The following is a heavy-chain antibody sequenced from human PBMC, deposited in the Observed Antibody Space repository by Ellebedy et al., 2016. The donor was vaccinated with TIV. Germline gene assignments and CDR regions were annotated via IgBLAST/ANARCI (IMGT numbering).Heavy chain of an antibody. CDR2: IYTSGST. CDR1: GGSISSYY. V-gene: IGHV4-4*07. CDR3: ARNHQQLVQGAFDI. Sequence: SETLSLXXTVSGGSISSYYWSWIRQPAGKGLEWIGRIYTSGSTNYNPSLKSRVTMSVDTSKNQFSLKLSSVTAADTAVYYCARNHQQLVQGAFDIWGQGTMVTVSS. J-gene: IGHJ3*02. D-gene: IGHD6-13*01.